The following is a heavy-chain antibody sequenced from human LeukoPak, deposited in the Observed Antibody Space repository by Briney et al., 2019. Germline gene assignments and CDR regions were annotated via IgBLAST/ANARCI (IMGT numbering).Heavy chain of an antibody. V-gene: IGHV4-61*01. D-gene: IGHD3-16*01. CDR1: GGSVSSGSYY. J-gene: IGHJ4*02. Sequence: SETLSLTCTVSGGSVSSGSYYWSWIRQPPGKGLEWIGYIYYSGSTNYNPSLKSRVTISVDTSKNQFSLKLSSVTAADTAVYYCARSYYDYVWGSRYYFDYWGQGTLVTVSS. CDR2: IYYSGST. CDR3: ARSYYDYVWGSRYYFDY.